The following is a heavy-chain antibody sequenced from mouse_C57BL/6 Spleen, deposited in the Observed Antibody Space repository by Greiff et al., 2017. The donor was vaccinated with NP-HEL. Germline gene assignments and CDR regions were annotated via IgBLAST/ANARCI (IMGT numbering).Heavy chain of an antibody. V-gene: IGHV1-19*01. CDR3: ASPLWLRRGGEDY. CDR2: INPYNGGT. J-gene: IGHJ2*01. Sequence: VQLKQSGPVLVKPGASVKMSCKASAYTFTDYYMNWVKQSHGKSLEWIGVINPYNGGTSYNQKFKGKATLTVDKSSSTAYMELNSLTSEDSAVYYCASPLWLRRGGEDYWGQGTTLTVSS. D-gene: IGHD2-2*01. CDR1: AYTFTDYY.